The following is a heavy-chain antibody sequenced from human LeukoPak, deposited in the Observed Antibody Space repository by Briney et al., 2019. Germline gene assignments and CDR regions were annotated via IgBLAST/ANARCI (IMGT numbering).Heavy chain of an antibody. J-gene: IGHJ4*02. V-gene: IGHV3-30*02. CDR1: GFTFSSYG. Sequence: PGGSLRLSCAASGFTFSSYGMHWVRQAPGKGLEWVAYIQYDGSNEQYAHSVKGRFTISRDNAKNSLYLQMNSLRAEDTAVYYCARADWDTAMIDYWGQGTLVTVSS. CDR3: ARADWDTAMIDY. D-gene: IGHD5-18*01. CDR2: IQYDGSNE.